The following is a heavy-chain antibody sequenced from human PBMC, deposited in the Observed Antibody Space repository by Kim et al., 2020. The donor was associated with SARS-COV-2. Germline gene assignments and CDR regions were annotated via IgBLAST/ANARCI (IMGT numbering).Heavy chain of an antibody. CDR3: ARGYSYGSYCDY. Sequence: NYNPSLKSRVTISVDTSKNQFSLKLSSVTAADTAVYYCARGYSYGSYCDYWGQGTLVTVSS. D-gene: IGHD5-18*01. J-gene: IGHJ4*02. V-gene: IGHV4-59*09.